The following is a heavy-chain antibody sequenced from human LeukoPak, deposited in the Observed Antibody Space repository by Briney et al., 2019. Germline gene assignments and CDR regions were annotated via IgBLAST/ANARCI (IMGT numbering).Heavy chain of an antibody. CDR1: GGSISSSSYY. CDR3: ASRDGYNYYFDY. V-gene: IGHV4-39*07. CDR2: IYYSGST. Sequence: PSETLSLTCTVSGGSISSSSYYWGWISQPPGKGLEWIGTIYYSGSTYYNPSLKSRVTISVDTSKNQFSLKLSSVTAADTAVYYCASRDGYNYYFDYWGQGTLVTVSS. D-gene: IGHD5-24*01. J-gene: IGHJ4*02.